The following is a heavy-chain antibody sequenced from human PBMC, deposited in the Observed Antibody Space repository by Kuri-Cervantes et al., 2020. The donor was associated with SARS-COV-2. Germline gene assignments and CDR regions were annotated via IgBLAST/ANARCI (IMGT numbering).Heavy chain of an antibody. Sequence: SETLSLTCTVSGGSISSGDYYWSWIRQPPGKGLEWIGYIYYSGSTYYNPSLKSRVTISVDTSKNQFSLKLSSVTAADTAVYYCARWESITIFGDNWFDPWGQGTLVTVSS. D-gene: IGHD3-3*01. CDR2: IYYSGST. V-gene: IGHV4-30-4*08. J-gene: IGHJ5*02. CDR1: GGSISSGDYY. CDR3: ARWESITIFGDNWFDP.